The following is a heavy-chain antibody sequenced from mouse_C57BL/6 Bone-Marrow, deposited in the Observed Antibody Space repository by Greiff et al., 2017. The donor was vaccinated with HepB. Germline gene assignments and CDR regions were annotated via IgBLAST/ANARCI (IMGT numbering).Heavy chain of an antibody. CDR1: GFNIKNTY. V-gene: IGHV14-3*01. J-gene: IGHJ1*03. D-gene: IGHD1-1*01. Sequence: LQQSVAELVRPGASVKLSCTASGFNIKNTYMHWVKQRPEQGLEWIGRIDPANGNTKYAPKFQGKATRTADTSSNTAYLQLSSLTSEDTAIYYCARRGPDYYGSSGDWYFDVWGTGTTVTVSS. CDR3: ARRGPDYYGSSGDWYFDV. CDR2: IDPANGNT.